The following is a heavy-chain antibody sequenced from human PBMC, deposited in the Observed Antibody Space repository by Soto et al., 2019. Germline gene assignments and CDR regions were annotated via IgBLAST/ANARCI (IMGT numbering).Heavy chain of an antibody. CDR3: AREVGHMDV. Sequence: ASVKVSFKASGYTFTTYGINWLRQAPGQGLEWMGWVSPYNGDTTYAQKVQGRVTMTTDTSTTTAYPELRSLRSDDTAVYYCAREVGHMDVWGQGTTVTVSS. V-gene: IGHV1-18*04. CDR1: GYTFTTYG. CDR2: VSPYNGDT. D-gene: IGHD2-2*01. J-gene: IGHJ6*02.